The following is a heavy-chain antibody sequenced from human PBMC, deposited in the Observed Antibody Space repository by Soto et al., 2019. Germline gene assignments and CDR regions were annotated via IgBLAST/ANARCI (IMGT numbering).Heavy chain of an antibody. Sequence: ASVKVSCKASGYTFTSYGISWVRQAPGQGLEWMGWISAYNGNTNYAQKLQGRVTMTTDTSTSTAYMEPRSLRSDDTAVYYCARVGAWRMMTYYDFWSGPQDHHGGPNWFGPWGQGTLVTVSS. V-gene: IGHV1-18*04. D-gene: IGHD3-3*01. CDR3: ARVGAWRMMTYYDFWSGPQDHHGGPNWFGP. CDR2: ISAYNGNT. CDR1: GYTFTSYG. J-gene: IGHJ5*02.